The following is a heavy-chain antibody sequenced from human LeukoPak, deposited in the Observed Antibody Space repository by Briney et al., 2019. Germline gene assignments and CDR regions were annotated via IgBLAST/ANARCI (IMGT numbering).Heavy chain of an antibody. CDR1: GFTFSSYA. Sequence: GGSLRLSCAASGFTFSSYAMHWVRQAPGKGLEYVSAFSSNGGSTYYANSVKGRFTISRDNSKNTLYLQMGSLRAEDMAVYYCATLGRIFGVVGPFDYWGQGTLVIVSS. V-gene: IGHV3-64*01. D-gene: IGHD3-3*01. CDR3: ATLGRIFGVVGPFDY. J-gene: IGHJ4*02. CDR2: FSSNGGST.